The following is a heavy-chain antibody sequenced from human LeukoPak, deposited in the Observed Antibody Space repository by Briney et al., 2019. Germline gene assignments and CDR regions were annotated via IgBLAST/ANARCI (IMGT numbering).Heavy chain of an antibody. CDR2: IYHSGST. Sequence: TLSLTCAVSGGSISSGGYSWGWIRQPPGKGLEWIGYIYHSGSTYYNPSLKSRVTISVDRSKNQFSLKLSSVTAADTAVYYCARGVDIVVVPAAPHYNWFDPWGQGTLVTVSS. V-gene: IGHV4-30-2*01. CDR3: ARGVDIVVVPAAPHYNWFDP. J-gene: IGHJ5*02. CDR1: GGSISSGGYS. D-gene: IGHD2-2*01.